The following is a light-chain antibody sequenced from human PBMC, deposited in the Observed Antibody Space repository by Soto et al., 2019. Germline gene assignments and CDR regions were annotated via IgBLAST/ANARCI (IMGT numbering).Light chain of an antibody. CDR3: QQYNNWPRT. V-gene: IGKV3-15*01. CDR1: QSVSSN. J-gene: IGKJ1*01. Sequence: EIVMTQSPATLSVSPGERATLSCRASQSVSSNLAWYQQKPGQAPRLLIYDASARATGITARFSGSGSGTAFTLTISSLQSEDFAVYYCQQYNNWPRTFGQGTKVEIK. CDR2: DAS.